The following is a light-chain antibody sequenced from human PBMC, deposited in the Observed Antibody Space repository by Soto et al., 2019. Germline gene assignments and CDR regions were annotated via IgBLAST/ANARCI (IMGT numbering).Light chain of an antibody. Sequence: VMTQSPATLSVSPGETATLSCRASQSIRSYLAWYQQKPGQPPKLLIYWASTRESGVPDRFSGSGSGTDFTLTISSLQAEDVAVYYCQQCYRTPYTFGQGTKLEIK. CDR1: QSIRSY. CDR3: QQCYRTPYT. V-gene: IGKV4-1*01. J-gene: IGKJ2*01. CDR2: WAS.